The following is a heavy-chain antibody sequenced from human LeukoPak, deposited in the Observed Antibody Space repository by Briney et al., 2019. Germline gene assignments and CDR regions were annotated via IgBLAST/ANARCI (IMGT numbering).Heavy chain of an antibody. Sequence: SETLSLTCTVSGGPLSSGSDYWSWIRQSAGKGLEWIGRIYASGSTNYNPSLKSRVTISVDTSKNQFSLKLSSVTAADTAVYYCARSGYSNFDYWGQGTLVTVSS. CDR1: GGPLSSGSDY. D-gene: IGHD3-3*01. CDR3: ARSGYSNFDY. CDR2: IYASGST. V-gene: IGHV4-61*02. J-gene: IGHJ4*02.